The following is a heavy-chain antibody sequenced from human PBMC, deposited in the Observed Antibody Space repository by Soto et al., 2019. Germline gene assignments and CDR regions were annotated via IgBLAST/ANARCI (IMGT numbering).Heavy chain of an antibody. CDR3: ARALFYYYGMDV. J-gene: IGHJ6*02. CDR2: ISYDGSNK. Sequence: GGSLRLSCAASGFTFSSYAMHWVRQAPGKGLEWVAVISYDGSNKYYADSVKGRFTISRDNSKNTLYLQMNSLRAEDTAVYYCARALFYYYGMDVWGQGTTVTVSS. CDR1: GFTFSSYA. V-gene: IGHV3-30-3*01.